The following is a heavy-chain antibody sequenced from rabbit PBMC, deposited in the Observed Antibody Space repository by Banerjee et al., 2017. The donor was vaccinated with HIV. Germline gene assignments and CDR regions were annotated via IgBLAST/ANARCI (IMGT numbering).Heavy chain of an antibody. J-gene: IGHJ4*01. CDR3: ARYDADSGGYFDL. D-gene: IGHD4-2*01. CDR2: IYTGGSGTT. V-gene: IGHV1S45*01. Sequence: QQQLVEYGGDLVQPEGSLTLTCKASGLDFSSSYWIRWVRQAPGKGLEWIACIYTGGSGTTYYASWAKGRFTASKTSSTTVTLQMTSLTAADTAAYFCARYDADSGGYFDLWGPGTLVTVS. CDR1: GLDFSSSYW.